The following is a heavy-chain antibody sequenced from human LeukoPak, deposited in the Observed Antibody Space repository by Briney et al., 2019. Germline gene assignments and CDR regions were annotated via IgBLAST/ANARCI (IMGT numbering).Heavy chain of an antibody. CDR2: IYYTGST. CDR1: GGSISSYY. V-gene: IGHV4-59*08. CDR3: ARLRPSIGAAGTFDY. J-gene: IGHJ4*02. Sequence: ETLSLTCTVSGGSISSYYWSWIRQSPGKGLEWIGYIYYTGSTKCNASLKSRVTISVDTSKNQFSLKLSSVTAADTAVYYCARLRPSIGAAGTFDYWGQGTLVTVSS. D-gene: IGHD6-13*01.